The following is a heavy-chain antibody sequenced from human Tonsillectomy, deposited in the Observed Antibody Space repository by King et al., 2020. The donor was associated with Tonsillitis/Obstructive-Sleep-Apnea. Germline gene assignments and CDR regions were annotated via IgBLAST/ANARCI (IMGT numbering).Heavy chain of an antibody. J-gene: IGHJ4*02. V-gene: IGHV3-23*04. CDR2: IRGGGVST. Sequence: VQLVESGGGLVQPGGSLRLSCAASGFTFNNYAMNWVRQAPGKGLEWVSGIRGGGVSTYYADSVKGRFTISRDNSKNTLYLQMNSLRAEDTAVYYCAKDGGGWYSSGWYYFDYWGQGTLVTVSS. CDR3: AKDGGGWYSSGWYYFDY. D-gene: IGHD6-19*01. CDR1: GFTFNNYA.